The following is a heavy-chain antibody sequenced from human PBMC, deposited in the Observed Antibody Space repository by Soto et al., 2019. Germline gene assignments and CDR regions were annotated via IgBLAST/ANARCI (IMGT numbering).Heavy chain of an antibody. J-gene: IGHJ4*02. CDR3: ARGGNSGYYYE. V-gene: IGHV1-2*02. Sequence: QVQLVQSGSEVKKPGASVQVSCKASGFTFTDYYMHWVRQAPGQGLEWMGWMNPYSGGTKFAQKFQGRVTMTRDTSIRIAYMELSRLRYDDTAMYYCARGGNSGYYYEWGQGTLVTVSS. CDR2: MNPYSGGT. D-gene: IGHD5-12*01. CDR1: GFTFTDYY.